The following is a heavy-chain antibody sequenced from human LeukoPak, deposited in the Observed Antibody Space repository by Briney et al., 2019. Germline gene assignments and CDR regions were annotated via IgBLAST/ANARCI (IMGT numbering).Heavy chain of an antibody. V-gene: IGHV1-69*04. D-gene: IGHD6-6*01. CDR3: ARGVPPMGSSSSFYAFDI. CDR1: GGTFSSYA. CDR2: IIPILGIA. Sequence: SVKVSCKASGGTFSSYAISWVRQAPGQGLEWMGRIIPILGIANYAQKFQGRVTITADKSTSTAYMELSSLRSEDTAVYYCARGVPPMGSSSSFYAFDIWGQGTMVTVSS. J-gene: IGHJ3*02.